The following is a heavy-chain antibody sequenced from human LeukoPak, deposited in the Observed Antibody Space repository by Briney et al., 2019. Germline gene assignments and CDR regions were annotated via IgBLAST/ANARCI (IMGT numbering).Heavy chain of an antibody. CDR2: LSTSTTFI. V-gene: IGHV3-11*03. J-gene: IGHJ5*02. CDR1: GFTFTDYY. CDR3: ARSPDVVETWFDL. Sequence: PGGSLRLSCAASGFTFTDYYMSWIRQAPGKGLEWVSYLSTSTTFINYADSVRGRFTISRDNAKNSLYLQMNSLRTEDTAVYYCARSPDVVETWFDLWGQGTLVTVSS. D-gene: IGHD2-21*01.